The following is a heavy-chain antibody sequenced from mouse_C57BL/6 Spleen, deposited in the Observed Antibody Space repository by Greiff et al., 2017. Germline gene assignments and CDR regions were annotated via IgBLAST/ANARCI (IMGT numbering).Heavy chain of an antibody. CDR2: ISSGGDYI. CDR3: TRGGANWAYYYAMDD. D-gene: IGHD4-1*01. V-gene: IGHV5-9-1*02. CDR1: GFTFSSYA. Sequence: EVMLVESGEGLVKPGGSLKLSCAASGFTFSSYAMSWVRQTPEKRLEWVAYISSGGDYIYYADTVTGRFTISRDNARNTLYLQMSSLKSEDTAMYYCTRGGANWAYYYAMDDWGQGTSVTVSS. J-gene: IGHJ4*01.